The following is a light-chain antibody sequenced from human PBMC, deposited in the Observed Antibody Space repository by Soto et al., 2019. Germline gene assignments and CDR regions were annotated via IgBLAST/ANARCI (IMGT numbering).Light chain of an antibody. Sequence: QSALTQPPSASGSPGQSVTISCTGTSSDVGGYNYVSWYQQHPGKAPKLMIYEVSKRHSGVPDRFSGSKSGNTASLTVSGLQAEDEADYYCSSYAGSNRVFGGGTKVTVL. V-gene: IGLV2-8*01. J-gene: IGLJ3*02. CDR3: SSYAGSNRV. CDR1: SSDVGGYNY. CDR2: EVS.